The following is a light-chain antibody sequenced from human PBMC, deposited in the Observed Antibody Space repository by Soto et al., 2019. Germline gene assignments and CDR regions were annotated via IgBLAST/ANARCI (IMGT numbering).Light chain of an antibody. Sequence: IGLTQSPGTLSLSPGERATLSCRASQSVSSYLAWYQQKPGQAPRLLIYDASNRATGIPARFSGSGSGTDFTLTISSLEPEDFAVYYCQQRSNWPLTFGGGTKV. CDR3: QQRSNWPLT. CDR2: DAS. V-gene: IGKV3-11*01. CDR1: QSVSSY. J-gene: IGKJ4*01.